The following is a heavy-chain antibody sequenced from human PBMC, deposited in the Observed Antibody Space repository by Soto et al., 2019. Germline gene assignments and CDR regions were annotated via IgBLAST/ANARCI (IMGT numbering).Heavy chain of an antibody. CDR3: TRESGAATATLDYYYFYMDV. CDR2: INPNGGVT. CDR1: GDTFNDYY. V-gene: IGHV1-2*04. J-gene: IGHJ6*03. D-gene: IGHD6-25*01. Sequence: QVQLVQSGAEVKKPGASVTVSCRSSGDTFNDYYIHWVRQAPGQGLEWMGWINPNGGVTKYAQKFQGWVTMTRDTSIRTDYKQLSRLRSDDTAVYYCTRESGAATATLDYYYFYMDVWGTGTTVTVSS.